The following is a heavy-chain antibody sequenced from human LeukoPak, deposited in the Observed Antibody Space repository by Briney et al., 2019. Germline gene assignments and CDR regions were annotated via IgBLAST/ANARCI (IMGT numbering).Heavy chain of an antibody. CDR3: ARYSSGWYFHYYYYMDV. J-gene: IGHJ6*03. D-gene: IGHD6-19*01. CDR2: INWNGGST. V-gene: IGHV3-20*04. Sequence: GGSLRLSCAASGFTFDDYGMSWVRQAPGKGLEWVSGINWNGGSTGYADSVKGRFTISRDNAKNSLYLQMNSPRAEDTALYYCARYSSGWYFHYYYYMDVWGKGTTVTVSS. CDR1: GFTFDDYG.